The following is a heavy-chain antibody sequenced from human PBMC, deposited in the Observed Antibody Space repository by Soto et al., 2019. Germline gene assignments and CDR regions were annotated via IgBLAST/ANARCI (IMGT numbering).Heavy chain of an antibody. D-gene: IGHD3-10*02. J-gene: IGHJ5*02. CDR3: AGNPYVRGNYFFFDP. V-gene: IGHV4-4*07. CDR1: GTYVTSFS. Sequence: RSLTCAVSGTYVTSFSWIWVRQPPGRGLEWVGRIYIRGSPNYNPSLEGRITMSIDTSKNEVSLKLRSVTAADTAIYFCAGNPYVRGNYFFFDPWGRGSLVTVSS. CDR2: IYIRGSP.